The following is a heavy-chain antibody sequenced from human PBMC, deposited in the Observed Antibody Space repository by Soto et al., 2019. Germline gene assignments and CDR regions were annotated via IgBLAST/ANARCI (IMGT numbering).Heavy chain of an antibody. CDR3: ARLSAAAFYMDV. CDR1: GYTFTSYD. CDR2: MNPNSGNT. Sequence: ASVKVSCKASGYTFTSYDINWVRQATGQGLEWMGWMNPNSGNTGYAQKFQGRVTMTRNTSISTAYMELSSLRSEDTAVYYCARLSAAAFYMDVWGKGTTVTVSS. V-gene: IGHV1-8*01. D-gene: IGHD6-13*01. J-gene: IGHJ6*03.